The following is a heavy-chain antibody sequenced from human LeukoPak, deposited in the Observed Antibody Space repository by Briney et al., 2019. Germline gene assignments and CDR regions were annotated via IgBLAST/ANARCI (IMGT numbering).Heavy chain of an antibody. J-gene: IGHJ4*02. V-gene: IGHV1-2*06. Sequence: ASVKVSCKASGYTFTSYYMHWVRQAPGQGLEWMGRINPNSGGTNYAQKFQGRVTMTRDTSISTAYMELSRLRSDDTAVYYCARAYYYDSSGRLDYWGQGTLVTVSS. CDR3: ARAYYYDSSGRLDY. CDR2: INPNSGGT. CDR1: GYTFTSYY. D-gene: IGHD3-22*01.